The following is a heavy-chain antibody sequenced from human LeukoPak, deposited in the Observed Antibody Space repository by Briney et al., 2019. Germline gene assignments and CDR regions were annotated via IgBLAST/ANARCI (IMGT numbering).Heavy chain of an antibody. D-gene: IGHD3-22*01. J-gene: IGHJ6*03. CDR3: AREHYYDTTGYYDYYYMDV. CDR2: ISTYNGNT. Sequence: ASVKVSCKASGYTFTNYGISWVRQAPGQGLEWMGWISTYNGNTNYAQKLQGRVTMTTDTSTSTAYMELRSLRSDDTAVYYCAREHYYDTTGYYDYYYMDVWGKGTTVTVSS. CDR1: GYTFTNYG. V-gene: IGHV1-18*01.